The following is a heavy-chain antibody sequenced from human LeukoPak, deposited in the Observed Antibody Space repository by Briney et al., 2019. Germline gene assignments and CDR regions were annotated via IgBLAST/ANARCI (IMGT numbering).Heavy chain of an antibody. J-gene: IGHJ4*02. CDR2: IKQNGNEK. Sequence: GGSLRLSCVASGFIFSNNWMSWVRQAPGKGLEWVANIKQNGNEKNYVDSVKGRFTISRDNAKNSLSLQMNSLRAEDTAVYYCARETPDSSGWDWGQGTLVTVSS. CDR3: ARETPDSSGWD. V-gene: IGHV3-7*01. D-gene: IGHD6-19*01. CDR1: GFIFSNNW.